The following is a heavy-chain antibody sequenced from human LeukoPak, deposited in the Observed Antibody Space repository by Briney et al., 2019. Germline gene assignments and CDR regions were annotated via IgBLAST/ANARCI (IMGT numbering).Heavy chain of an antibody. J-gene: IGHJ5*02. CDR3: ARRLYYGSGSYPNWFDP. D-gene: IGHD3-10*01. Sequence: GESLKISCKGSGCSFTSYWIGWVRQMPGKGLEWMGIIYPGDSDTRYSPSFQGQVTISADKSISTAYLQWSSLKASDTAMYYCARRLYYGSGSYPNWFDPWGQGTLVTVSS. V-gene: IGHV5-51*01. CDR1: GCSFTSYW. CDR2: IYPGDSDT.